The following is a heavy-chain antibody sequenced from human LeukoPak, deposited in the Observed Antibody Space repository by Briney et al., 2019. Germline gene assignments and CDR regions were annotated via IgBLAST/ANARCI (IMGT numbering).Heavy chain of an antibody. Sequence: ASVKVPCKASGYTFTSYDINWVRQATGQGLEWMGWMNPNSGNTGYAQKFQGRVTMTRNTSISTAHMELSSLRSEDTAVNYCASPSGSYYYFDYWGQGTLVTVSS. J-gene: IGHJ4*02. CDR1: GYTFTSYD. V-gene: IGHV1-8*01. D-gene: IGHD1-26*01. CDR2: MNPNSGNT. CDR3: ASPSGSYYYFDY.